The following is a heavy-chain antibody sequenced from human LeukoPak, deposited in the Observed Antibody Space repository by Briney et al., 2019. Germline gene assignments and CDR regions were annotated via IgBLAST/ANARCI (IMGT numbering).Heavy chain of an antibody. CDR1: GFTFDDYA. V-gene: IGHV3-9*01. D-gene: IGHD3-10*01. J-gene: IGHJ4*02. CDR2: ISWNSGSI. CDR3: AKDVALWFGELFAFDY. Sequence: PGGSLRLSCAASGFTFDDYAMHWVRQAPGKGLEWVSGISWNSGSIGYADSVKGRFTISRDNAKNSLYLQMNSLRAEDTALYYCAKDVALWFGELFAFDYWGQGTLVTVSS.